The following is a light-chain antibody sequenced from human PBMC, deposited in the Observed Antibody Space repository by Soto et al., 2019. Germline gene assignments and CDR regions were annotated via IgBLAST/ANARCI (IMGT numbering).Light chain of an antibody. CDR1: QSISTW. CDR2: KAP. CDR3: QEYNDYSPLT. Sequence: IHMTQSPSTASAFVGDTITITCRASQSISTWLAWYQHKPGKAPRLLIFKAPILANGGVPRRFSGSGSGTEFNFTISSLQPDDVGTYYCQEYNDYSPLTFGGGTKVQIK. V-gene: IGKV1-5*03. J-gene: IGKJ4*01.